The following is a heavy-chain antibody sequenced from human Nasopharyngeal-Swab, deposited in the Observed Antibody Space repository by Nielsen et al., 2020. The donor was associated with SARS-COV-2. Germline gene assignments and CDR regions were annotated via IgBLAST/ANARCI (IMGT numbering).Heavy chain of an antibody. CDR3: ARSSVAAHLVYFYYYGMDV. CDR1: GFTFSSYS. Sequence: GESLKISCAASGFTFSSYSMNWVRQAPGKGLEWVSYISSSSSTIYYADSVKGRFTISRDNAKNSLYLQMNSLRAKDTAVYYCARSSVAAHLVYFYYYGMDVWGQGTTVTVSS. J-gene: IGHJ6*02. CDR2: ISSSSSTI. V-gene: IGHV3-48*04. D-gene: IGHD6-6*01.